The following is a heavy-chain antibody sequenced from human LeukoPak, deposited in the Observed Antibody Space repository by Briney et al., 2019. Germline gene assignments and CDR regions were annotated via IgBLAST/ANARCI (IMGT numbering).Heavy chain of an antibody. J-gene: IGHJ4*02. CDR1: GFTFDDYA. Sequence: GRSLRLSCAASGFTFDDYAMHWVRQAPGKGLEWVSGISWNSGSIGYADSVKGRFTISRDNAKNSLYLQMNSLRAEDTAIYYCAYGKNYDSSGSLFDYWGQGTLVTVSS. V-gene: IGHV3-9*01. CDR2: ISWNSGSI. CDR3: AYGKNYDSSGSLFDY. D-gene: IGHD3-22*01.